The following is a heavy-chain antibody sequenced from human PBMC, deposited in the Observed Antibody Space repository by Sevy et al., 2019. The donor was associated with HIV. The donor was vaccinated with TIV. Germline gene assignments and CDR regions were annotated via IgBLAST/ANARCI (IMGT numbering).Heavy chain of an antibody. CDR3: AKGALGATDAFDI. J-gene: IGHJ3*02. V-gene: IGHV3-9*01. D-gene: IGHD1-26*01. CDR1: GFTFDDYA. Sequence: GGSLRLSCAASGFTFDDYAMHWVRQAPGKGLEWVSGISWNSGSIGYADSVKGRFTISRDNAKNSLYLQMNSLRAEDTALYYCAKGALGATDAFDIWGQGTMVTVSS. CDR2: ISWNSGSI.